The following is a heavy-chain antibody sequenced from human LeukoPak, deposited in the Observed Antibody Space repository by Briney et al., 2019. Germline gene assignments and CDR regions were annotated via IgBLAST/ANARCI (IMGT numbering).Heavy chain of an antibody. CDR3: ARAHNYDGRDYYYAFSDY. Sequence: PGGSLRLSCAASGFNFDDYGMTWVRQAPGRGLEWVPGVNWSGSSTNYADSVKGRFTISRDSATNSLYLQMNSLRAEDTALYYCARAHNYDGRDYYYAFSDYWGQGTLVTVSS. V-gene: IGHV3-20*04. D-gene: IGHD3-22*01. CDR2: VNWSGSST. CDR1: GFNFDDYG. J-gene: IGHJ4*02.